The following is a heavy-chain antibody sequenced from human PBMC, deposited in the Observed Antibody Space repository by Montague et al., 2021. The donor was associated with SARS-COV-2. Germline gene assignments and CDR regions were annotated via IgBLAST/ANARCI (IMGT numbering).Heavy chain of an antibody. D-gene: IGHD3-16*02. J-gene: IGHJ5*02. CDR1: GGSFSGYY. V-gene: IGHV4-34*01. Sequence: SQTLSLTCAVYGGSFSGYYWSWIRQPPGKGLEWIGEINHSGSTNYNPSLKSRVTISVDTPKNQFSLKLSSVTAAGTAVYYCARGYDYVWGSYRYLHWFDPWGQGTLVTVSS. CDR3: ARGYDYVWGSYRYLHWFDP. CDR2: INHSGST.